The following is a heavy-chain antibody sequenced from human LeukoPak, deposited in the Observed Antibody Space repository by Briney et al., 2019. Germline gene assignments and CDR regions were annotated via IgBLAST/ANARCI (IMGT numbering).Heavy chain of an antibody. CDR3: AREDSSNYYYFDY. D-gene: IGHD3-22*01. Sequence: SETLSLTCVVSGGSISSSNWWSWVRQPPGKGLEWIGEIYHSGSSNYNPSLKSRVAISVDKSKNHFSPELSSVTAADTAVYYCAREDSSNYYYFDYWGQGTLVTVSS. CDR2: IYHSGSS. V-gene: IGHV4-4*02. J-gene: IGHJ4*02. CDR1: GGSISSSNW.